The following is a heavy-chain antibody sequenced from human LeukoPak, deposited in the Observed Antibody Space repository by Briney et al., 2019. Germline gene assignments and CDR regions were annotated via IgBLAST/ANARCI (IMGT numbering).Heavy chain of an antibody. V-gene: IGHV1-46*01. CDR3: ARETLNGDHGH. D-gene: IGHD4-17*01. CDR1: GYTFTSYY. CDR2: INPSGGST. J-gene: IGHJ4*02. Sequence: GASVKVSCKASGYTFTSYYMHWVRQAPGQGLEWMGIINPSGGSTSYAQKFQGRVTMTRDSSTSTVYMELSSLRSEDTAVYYCARETLNGDHGHWGQGTLVTVSS.